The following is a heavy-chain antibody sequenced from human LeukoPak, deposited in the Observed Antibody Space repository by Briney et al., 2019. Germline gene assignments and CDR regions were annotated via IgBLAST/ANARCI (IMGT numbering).Heavy chain of an antibody. CDR2: IYPGDSDT. V-gene: IGHV5-51*01. CDR1: GYSFTSYW. J-gene: IGHJ3*02. D-gene: IGHD3-16*02. Sequence: GEPLKISCKGSGYSFTSYWIDWVRQMPGKGLEWMGIIYPGDSDTRYSPSFQGQVTISADKSISTAYLQWSSLKASDTAMYYCARVTFGGVIADAFDIWGQGTMVTVSS. CDR3: ARVTFGGVIADAFDI.